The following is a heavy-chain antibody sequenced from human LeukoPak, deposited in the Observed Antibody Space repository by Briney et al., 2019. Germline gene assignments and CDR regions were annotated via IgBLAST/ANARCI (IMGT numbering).Heavy chain of an antibody. CDR2: IIPIFGTA. CDR1: GGTFSSYA. D-gene: IGHD3-16*02. V-gene: IGHV1-69*06. Sequence: SVKVSCKASGGTFSSYAIRWVRQAPGQGLEWMGGIIPIFGTANYAQKFQGRVTITADKSTSTAYMELSSLRSEDTAVYYCARGNDYVWGSYRYTIQVAAPYYYYYGMDVWGKGTTVTVSS. J-gene: IGHJ6*04. CDR3: ARGNDYVWGSYRYTIQVAAPYYYYYGMDV.